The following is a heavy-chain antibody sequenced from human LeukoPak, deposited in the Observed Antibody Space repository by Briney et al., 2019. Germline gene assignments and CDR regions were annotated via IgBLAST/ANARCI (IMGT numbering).Heavy chain of an antibody. CDR1: GFTVSSNY. J-gene: IGHJ4*02. CDR2: IYSGGST. Sequence: GGSLRLSCAASGFTVSSNYMSWVRQAPGKGLEWVSVIYSGGSTYYADSVKGRFTISRDNSKNTLYLQMNSLRAEDTAVYYCAKDWTIAVAGSPDYWGQGTLVTVSS. D-gene: IGHD6-19*01. V-gene: IGHV3-53*05. CDR3: AKDWTIAVAGSPDY.